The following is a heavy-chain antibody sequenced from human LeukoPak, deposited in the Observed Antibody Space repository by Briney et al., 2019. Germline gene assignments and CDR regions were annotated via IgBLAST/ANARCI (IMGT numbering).Heavy chain of an antibody. V-gene: IGHV3-30*18. D-gene: IGHD6-13*01. CDR2: ISYDGSNK. J-gene: IGHJ4*02. CDR3: AKSPRQLVEIDY. Sequence: GGSLRLTCADSGFTFSSYGMHWVRQAPGKGLEWVAVISYDGSNKYYADSVKGRFTISRDNSKNTLYLQMNSLRAEDTAVYYCAKSPRQLVEIDYWGQGTLVTVSS. CDR1: GFTFSSYG.